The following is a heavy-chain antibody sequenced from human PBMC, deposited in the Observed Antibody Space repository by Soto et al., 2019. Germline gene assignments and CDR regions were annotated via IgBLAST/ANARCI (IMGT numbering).Heavy chain of an antibody. J-gene: IGHJ3*02. V-gene: IGHV4-30-4*01. CDR2: IYYRGST. D-gene: IGHD3-22*01. Sequence: PSETLSLTCSVSGDSMKNGDRYWSWIRQPPGKGLEWIGYIYYRGSTYYNPSLNSRVSMSVDTSGNQVSLTLSSVTAADTAVYYCARVQSSGYYYSYGDAFDIWGQGTMVTVSS. CDR3: ARVQSSGYYYSYGDAFDI. CDR1: GDSMKNGDRY.